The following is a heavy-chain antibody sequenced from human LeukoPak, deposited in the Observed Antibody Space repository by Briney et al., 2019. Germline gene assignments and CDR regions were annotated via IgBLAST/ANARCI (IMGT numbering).Heavy chain of an antibody. D-gene: IGHD3-22*01. V-gene: IGHV4-34*01. CDR3: ARRPPDSSGYYHYFDY. J-gene: IGHJ4*02. Sequence: SETLSLTCAVYGGSFSGYYWSWIRQPPGKGLEWIGSIYYSGSTYYNPSLKSRVTISVDTSKNQFSLKLSSVTAADTAVYYCARRPPDSSGYYHYFDYWGQGTLVTVSS. CDR2: IYYSGST. CDR1: GGSFSGYY.